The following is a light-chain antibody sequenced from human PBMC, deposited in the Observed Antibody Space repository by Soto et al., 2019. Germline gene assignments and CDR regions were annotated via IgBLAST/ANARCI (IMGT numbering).Light chain of an antibody. Sequence: DIQMTQSPSALSASIGDRVTITCRASQSISIWLAWYQQKPGKAPQLLIYAASSLESGVPSRFSGSGSGTEFTLTISSLQTDDFATYYCHHYNTYSTFGQGTRVDVK. V-gene: IGKV1-5*03. CDR1: QSISIW. CDR3: HHYNTYST. J-gene: IGKJ1*01. CDR2: AAS.